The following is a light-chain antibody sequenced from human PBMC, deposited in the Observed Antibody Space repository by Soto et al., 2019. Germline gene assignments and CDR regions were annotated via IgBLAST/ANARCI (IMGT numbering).Light chain of an antibody. CDR3: QQYGSSPLT. J-gene: IGKJ1*01. V-gene: IGKV3-20*01. CDR2: GAS. CDR1: QSVSSSY. Sequence: IVLTQSPGTLSLSPGERATLSCRASQSVSSSYLAWYQQKPGQAPRLLIYGASSRATGIPDRFSGSGSGTDFTLTISRLEPEGYAVYYCQQYGSSPLTFGQGTKVEI.